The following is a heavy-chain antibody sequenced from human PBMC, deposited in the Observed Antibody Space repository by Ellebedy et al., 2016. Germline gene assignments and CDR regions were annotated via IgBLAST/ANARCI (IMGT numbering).Heavy chain of an antibody. J-gene: IGHJ5*02. D-gene: IGHD3-16*01. Sequence: SETLSLTXTVSGDSISSSSYYWGWIRQPPGKGLEWIGSIYYSGSTYYNPSLKSRVTISVDTSKNQFSLKLSSVTAADTAVYYCARGGYDYVWGSIAGVGWFDPWGQGTLVTVSS. CDR1: GDSISSSSYY. CDR3: ARGGYDYVWGSIAGVGWFDP. CDR2: IYYSGST. V-gene: IGHV4-39*07.